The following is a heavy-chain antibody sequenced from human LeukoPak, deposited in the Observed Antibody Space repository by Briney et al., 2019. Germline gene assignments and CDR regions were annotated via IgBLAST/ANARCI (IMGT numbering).Heavy chain of an antibody. Sequence: GGSLRLSCAASGFTFDDYGMGWVRQAPGKGLEWVSGINWNGGSTGYADSVKGRFTISRDNAKNSLYLQMNSLRAEDTALYYCARRGYYYDSSGLDYWGQGTLVTVSS. CDR2: INWNGGST. D-gene: IGHD3-22*01. CDR1: GFTFDDYG. J-gene: IGHJ4*02. CDR3: ARRGYYYDSSGLDY. V-gene: IGHV3-20*04.